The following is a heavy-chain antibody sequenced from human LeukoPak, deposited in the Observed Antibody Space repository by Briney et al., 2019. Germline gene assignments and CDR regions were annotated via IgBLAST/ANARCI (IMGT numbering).Heavy chain of an antibody. CDR1: GFTFDDYA. V-gene: IGHV3-9*01. D-gene: IGHD1-14*01. CDR3: AKSVSALRNYYGMDV. J-gene: IGHJ6*02. CDR2: ISWNSGSI. Sequence: PGGSLRLSCAASGFTFDDYAMHWVRHAPEKGLEWVSGISWNSGSIDYAESVKGRFIISRDDAKNSLYLQMNSLRAEDTALYYCAKSVSALRNYYGMDVWGQGTTVTVSS.